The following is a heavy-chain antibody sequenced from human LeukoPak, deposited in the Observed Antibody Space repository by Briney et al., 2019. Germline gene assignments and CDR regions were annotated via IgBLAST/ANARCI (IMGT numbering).Heavy chain of an antibody. CDR2: IYHSGST. D-gene: IGHD6-19*01. CDR3: ARVVAGTAYYFDY. CDR1: GGSISSSNW. J-gene: IGHJ4*02. Sequence: SETLSLTCAVSGGSISSSNWWSWVRQPPGKGLEWIGEIYHSGSTNYNPSLKSRVTISVDKSKNQFSLKLSSVTAADTAVYYCARVVAGTAYYFDYWGQGTLVTVSS. V-gene: IGHV4-4*02.